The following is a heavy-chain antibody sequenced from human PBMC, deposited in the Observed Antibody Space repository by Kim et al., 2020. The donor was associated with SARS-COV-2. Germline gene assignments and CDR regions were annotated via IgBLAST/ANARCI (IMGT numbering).Heavy chain of an antibody. J-gene: IGHJ3*02. CDR3: ARMAAKYSSSSSAFDI. Sequence: SVKGRFTISRENAKNSLYLQMNSLRAEDTAVYYCARMAAKYSSSSSAFDIWGQGTMVTVSS. D-gene: IGHD6-6*01. V-gene: IGHV3-11*06.